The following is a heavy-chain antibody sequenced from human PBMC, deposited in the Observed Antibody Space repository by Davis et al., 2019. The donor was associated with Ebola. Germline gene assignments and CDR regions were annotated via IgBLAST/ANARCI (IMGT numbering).Heavy chain of an antibody. CDR2: ISSTSNYI. CDR3: ARQSAQEYGMDV. V-gene: IGHV3-21*01. CDR1: GFTFSSYS. Sequence: PGGSLRLSCVASGFTFSSYSMKWVRQAPGKGLEWVSSISSTSNYIYYADSVKGRFTSSRDNAKNSLYLQMNSLRVGDTAVYYCARQSAQEYGMDVWGQGTTVAVSS. J-gene: IGHJ6*02.